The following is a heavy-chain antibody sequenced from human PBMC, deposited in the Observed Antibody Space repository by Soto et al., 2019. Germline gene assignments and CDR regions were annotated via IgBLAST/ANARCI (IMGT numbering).Heavy chain of an antibody. V-gene: IGHV1-3*01. J-gene: IGHJ4*01. Sequence: ASVKVSCKASGYTFTSYAMHWVRQAPGQRLEWMGWINAGNGNTKYSQKFQGRVTITRDTSASTAYMELRSLRSDDTAVYYCARVGTWTYYYGSGALGGDYWG. CDR1: GYTFTSYA. D-gene: IGHD3-10*01. CDR3: ARVGTWTYYYGSGALGGDY. CDR2: INAGNGNT.